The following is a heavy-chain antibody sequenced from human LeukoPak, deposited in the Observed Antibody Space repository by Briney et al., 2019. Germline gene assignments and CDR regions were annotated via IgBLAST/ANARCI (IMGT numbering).Heavy chain of an antibody. J-gene: IGHJ3*02. CDR1: GGSISSYY. CDR3: ARVPLTAVWGAFDI. V-gene: IGHV4-59*01. Sequence: SETLSLTCTVPGGSISSYYWSWIRQPPGKGLEWIGYIYYSGSTNYNPSLKSRVTISVDTSKNQFSLKLSSVTAADTAVYYCARVPLTAVWGAFDIWGQGTMVTVSS. D-gene: IGHD2-21*02. CDR2: IYYSGST.